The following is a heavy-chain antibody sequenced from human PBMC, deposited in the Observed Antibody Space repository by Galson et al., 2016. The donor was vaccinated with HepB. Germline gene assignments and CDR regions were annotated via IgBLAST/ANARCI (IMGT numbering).Heavy chain of an antibody. CDR2: IGSTGANI. J-gene: IGHJ4*02. Sequence: LRLSCAASGFIFSRYAMSWVRQAPGKGLEWVSGIGSTGANIYSADAVKGRFSISRDNSKNTLYLQMSGLRAEDTAIYYCAKAGTRLNYHDRSGSYFYPEPFDYWGQGTLVTVSS. CDR3: AKAGTRLNYHDRSGSYFYPEPFDY. V-gene: IGHV3-23*01. CDR1: GFIFSRYA. D-gene: IGHD3-22*01.